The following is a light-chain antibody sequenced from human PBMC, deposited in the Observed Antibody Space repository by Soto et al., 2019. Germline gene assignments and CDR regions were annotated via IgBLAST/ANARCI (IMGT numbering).Light chain of an antibody. J-gene: IGLJ3*02. Sequence: QSALTQPPSVSGAPGQRVTISCTGSSSNIGAGYDVHWYQQLPGTVPKLLIYGNSNRPSGVPDRFSGSKSGTSASLAITGLQAEDEADYYCHSYDSSLSGSVFGGGTKLPVL. CDR3: HSYDSSLSGSV. CDR2: GNS. CDR1: SSNIGAGYD. V-gene: IGLV1-40*01.